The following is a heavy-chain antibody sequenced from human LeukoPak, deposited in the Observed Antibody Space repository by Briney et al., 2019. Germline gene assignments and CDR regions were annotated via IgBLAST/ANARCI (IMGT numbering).Heavy chain of an antibody. CDR2: ISPNSADI. Sequence: GGSLRLSCVASGFTFTDSYMTWIRQAPGRGLEWVSYISPNSADIKYADSVKGQFTISRDNTKKSIYLHLSSLRPEDTAVYYCSRDPRRLDYWGQGALVAVCS. CDR1: GFTFTDSY. J-gene: IGHJ4*02. CDR3: SRDPRRLDY. V-gene: IGHV3-11*06.